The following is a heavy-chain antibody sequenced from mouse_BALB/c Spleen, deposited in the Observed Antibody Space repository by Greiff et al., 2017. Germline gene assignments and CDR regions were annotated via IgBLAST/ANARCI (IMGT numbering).Heavy chain of an antibody. V-gene: IGHV6-6*02. J-gene: IGHJ4*01. CDR2: IRLKSNNYAT. CDR3: TRRGYYYYYAMDY. Sequence: EVQLQESGGGLVQPGGSMKLSCVASGFTFSNYWMNWVRQSPEKGLEWVAEIRLKSNNYATHYAESVKGRFTISRDDSKSSVYLQMNNLRAEDTGIYYCTRRGYYYYYAMDYWGQGTSVTVSS. CDR1: GFTFSNYW. D-gene: IGHD2-3*01.